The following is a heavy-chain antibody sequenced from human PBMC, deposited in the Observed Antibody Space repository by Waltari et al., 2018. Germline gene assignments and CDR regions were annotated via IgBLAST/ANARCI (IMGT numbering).Heavy chain of an antibody. V-gene: IGHV3-30*18. CDR3: VKYSGFDYCFDY. CDR2: ISNEGSNK. CDR1: GFSFRNWN. D-gene: IGHD5-12*01. J-gene: IGHJ4*02. Sequence: QMQLVESGGGVVQPGRSLRLSCAASGFSFRNWNMHWVRQAPGQGRGWVAGISNEGSNKDYADSGKSRFTVSREKSKNTLYLQINSLRDDDTAVYYCVKYSGFDYCFDYWGQGTLVTVSS.